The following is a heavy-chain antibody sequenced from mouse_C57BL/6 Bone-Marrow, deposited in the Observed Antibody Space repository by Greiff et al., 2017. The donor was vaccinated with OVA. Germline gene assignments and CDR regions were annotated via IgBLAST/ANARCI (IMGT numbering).Heavy chain of an antibody. Sequence: VQLQQSGAELVRPGASVKLSCTASGFTIKDDYMHWVKQRPEQGLEWIGWIDPDNGDTEYAYKFQGKATITADTSSNTAYLQLSSLTSEDTAVYYCTSYGNFDYWGQGTTLTVSS. CDR2: IDPDNGDT. J-gene: IGHJ2*01. CDR1: GFTIKDDY. CDR3: TSYGNFDY. D-gene: IGHD2-1*01. V-gene: IGHV14-4*01.